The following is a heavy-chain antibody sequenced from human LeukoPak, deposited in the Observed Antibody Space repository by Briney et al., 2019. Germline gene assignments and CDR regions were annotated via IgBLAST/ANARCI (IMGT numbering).Heavy chain of an antibody. V-gene: IGHV3-23*01. D-gene: IGHD1-26*01. CDR2: ISGSGGST. CDR3: AKDRWELLEGFDY. CDR1: GFTFSSYA. J-gene: IGHJ4*02. Sequence: GGSLRLSCAASGFTFSSYAMSWVRQAPRKGLEWVSAISGSGGSTYYADSVKGRFTISRDNSKNTLYLQMNSLRAEDTAVYYCAKDRWELLEGFDYWGQGTLVTVSS.